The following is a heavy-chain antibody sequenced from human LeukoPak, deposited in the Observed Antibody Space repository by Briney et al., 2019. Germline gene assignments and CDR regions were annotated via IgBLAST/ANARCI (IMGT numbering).Heavy chain of an antibody. V-gene: IGHV4-39*07. J-gene: IGHJ4*02. CDR1: GGSISSSSYY. CDR2: IYYSGST. CDR3: ARYHDILTGYAQGYFDY. Sequence: SETLSLTCTVSGGSISSSSYYWGWIRQPPGKGLEWIGSIYYSGSTYYNPSLKSRVTISVDTSKNQFSLKLSSVTAADTAVYYCARYHDILTGYAQGYFDYWGRGTLVTVSS. D-gene: IGHD3-9*01.